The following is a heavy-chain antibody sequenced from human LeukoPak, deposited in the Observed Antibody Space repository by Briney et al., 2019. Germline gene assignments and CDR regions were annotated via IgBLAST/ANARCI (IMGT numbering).Heavy chain of an antibody. V-gene: IGHV3-30*03. CDR1: GFTFSSYG. CDR3: ARDRSITGTLNWFDP. CDR2: ISYDGSNK. Sequence: PGGSLRLSCAATGFTFSSYGMHWVRQAPGKGLEWVAVISYDGSNKYYADSVKGRFTISRDNSKNTLYLQMNSLRAEDTAVYYCARDRSITGTLNWFDPWGQGTLVTVSS. D-gene: IGHD1-20*01. J-gene: IGHJ5*02.